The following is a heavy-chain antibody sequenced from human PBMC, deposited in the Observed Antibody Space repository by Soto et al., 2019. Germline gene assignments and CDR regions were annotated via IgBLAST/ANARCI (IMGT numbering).Heavy chain of an antibody. D-gene: IGHD3-16*01. CDR2: INWKSDI. V-gene: IGHV3-9*01. Sequence: HPGGSLRLSCAVSGFTFDYNAMHWVRQAPEKGLEWVSGINWKSDIGYADSVKGRFTISRDNAENSLYLQMSSLRAEDTALYYCAISQDRGGRTTFIYWGQGTQVTVSS. J-gene: IGHJ4*02. CDR3: AISQDRGGRTTFIY. CDR1: GFTFDYNA.